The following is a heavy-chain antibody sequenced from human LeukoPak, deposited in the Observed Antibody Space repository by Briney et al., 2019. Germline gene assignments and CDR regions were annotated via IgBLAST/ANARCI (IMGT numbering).Heavy chain of an antibody. CDR3: ASSPIAARPFYYYYYMDV. J-gene: IGHJ6*03. D-gene: IGHD6-6*01. CDR1: GYTFTSYA. CDR2: IIPIFGTA. V-gene: IGHV1-69*06. Sequence: SVKVSCKASGYTFTSYAISWVRQAPGQGLEWMGGIIPIFGTANYAQKFQGRVTITADKSTSTAYMELSSLRSEDTAVYYCASSPIAARPFYYYYYMDVWGKGTTVTVSS.